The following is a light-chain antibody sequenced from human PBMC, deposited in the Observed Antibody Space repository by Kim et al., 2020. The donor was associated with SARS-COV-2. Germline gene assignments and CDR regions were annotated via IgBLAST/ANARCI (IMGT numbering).Light chain of an antibody. Sequence: PGKRATLSCRASDTVSTTYLAWYQHKPGQAPRLLIYSTSYRATDIPDRFSGTGSGTDFTLTINRLEPEDFAVYYCQQFGRPPKTFGQGTKVDIK. J-gene: IGKJ1*01. CDR1: DTVSTTY. V-gene: IGKV3-20*01. CDR3: QQFGRPPKT. CDR2: STS.